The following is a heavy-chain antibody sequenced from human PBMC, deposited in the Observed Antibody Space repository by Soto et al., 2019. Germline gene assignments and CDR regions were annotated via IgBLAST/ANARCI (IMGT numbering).Heavy chain of an antibody. CDR1: GFTFSSSW. J-gene: IGHJ6*02. D-gene: IGHD4-17*01. V-gene: IGHV3-7*01. CDR2: IKQDGSEK. CDR3: AREDYGDYSHYYYGMDV. Sequence: GSLRLSCAASGFTFSSSWMSWGRPAPGKGLEWVANIKQDGSEKYYVDSVKGRFTISRDNAKNSLYLQMNSLRAEDTAVYYCAREDYGDYSHYYYGMDVWGQGTTVTVSS.